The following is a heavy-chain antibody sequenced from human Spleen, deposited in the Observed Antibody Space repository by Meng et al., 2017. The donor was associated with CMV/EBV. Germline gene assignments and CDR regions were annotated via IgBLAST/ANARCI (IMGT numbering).Heavy chain of an antibody. J-gene: IGHJ4*02. Sequence: SVKVSCKASGYTFTGYYMHWVRQAPGQGLEWMGWINPNSGGTNYAQKFQGRVTMTRDTSISTAYMELSRLRSDDTAVYYCARARGSRYTNAKIDYWGQGTLVTVSS. D-gene: IGHD3-16*02. CDR2: INPNSGGT. V-gene: IGHV1-2*02. CDR1: GYTFTGYY. CDR3: ARARGSRYTNAKIDY.